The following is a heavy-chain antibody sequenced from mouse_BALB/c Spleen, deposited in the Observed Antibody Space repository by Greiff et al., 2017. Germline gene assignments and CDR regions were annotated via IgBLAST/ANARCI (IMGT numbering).Heavy chain of an antibody. D-gene: IGHD1-1*01. Sequence: VKLMESGAELAKPGASVKMSCKASGYTFTSYWMHWVKQRPGQGLEWIGYINPSTGYTEYNQKFKDKATLTADKSSSTAYMQLSSLTSEDSAVYYCASRNYGSSYDYWGQGTTLTVSS. CDR2: INPSTGYT. V-gene: IGHV1-7*01. J-gene: IGHJ2*01. CDR1: GYTFTSYW. CDR3: ASRNYGSSYDY.